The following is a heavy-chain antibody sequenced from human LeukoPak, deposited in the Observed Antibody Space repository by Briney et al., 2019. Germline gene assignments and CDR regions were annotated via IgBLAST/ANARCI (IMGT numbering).Heavy chain of an antibody. CDR3: AKHYASGPRGSDP. J-gene: IGHJ5*02. Sequence: GGSLRLSCAASGFTFSSYAMNWVRQTPGRGLEWVSTISPSGDSTYHADSVKGRFTISRDNSKNTLYLQMNSLRADDTAVYYCAKHYASGPRGSDPWGQGTLVTVSS. D-gene: IGHD3-16*01. CDR1: GFTFSSYA. V-gene: IGHV3-23*01. CDR2: ISPSGDST.